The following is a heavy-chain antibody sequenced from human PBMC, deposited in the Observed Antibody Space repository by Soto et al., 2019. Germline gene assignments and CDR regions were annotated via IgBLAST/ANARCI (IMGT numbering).Heavy chain of an antibody. CDR1: GGSISGGAYY. J-gene: IGHJ5*02. CDR3: AREESDFRGQNWFDP. D-gene: IGHD3-3*01. V-gene: IGHV4-31*03. Sequence: QVQLQESGPGLVKPSQTLSLTCTVSGGSISGGAYYWSWIRQHPGKGLEWIGYIFYTGSTFYNPSLKSRVAISVDTSKNQFSLKLNSVTAADTAVYYCAREESDFRGQNWFDPWGQGTLVTVSS. CDR2: IFYTGST.